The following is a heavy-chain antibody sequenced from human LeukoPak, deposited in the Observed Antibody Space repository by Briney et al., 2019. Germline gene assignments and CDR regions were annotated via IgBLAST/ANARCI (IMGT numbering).Heavy chain of an antibody. J-gene: IGHJ6*03. CDR1: GFNFITYT. Sequence: GGSLRLSCAASGFNFITYTMNWVRQAPGKGLEWVSSISSSSSYIYYADSVQGRFTISRDNSKNTLYLQMNSLRAEDTAVYYCAKCILTGYYKGYMDVWGEGTTVTISS. D-gene: IGHD3-9*01. CDR3: AKCILTGYYKGYMDV. CDR2: ISSSSSYI. V-gene: IGHV3-21*04.